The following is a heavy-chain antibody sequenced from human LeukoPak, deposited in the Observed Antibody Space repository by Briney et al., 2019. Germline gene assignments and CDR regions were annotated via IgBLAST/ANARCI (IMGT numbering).Heavy chain of an antibody. V-gene: IGHV1-69*05. CDR2: IIPIFGTA. D-gene: IGHD2-15*01. Sequence: SVKVSCKASGGTFSSYAISWVRQAPGQGLEWMGGIIPIFGTANYAQKFQGRATITTDESTSTAYMELSSLRSEDTAVYYCARGGLGFTLLKFDYWGQGTLVSVSS. CDR1: GGTFSSYA. J-gene: IGHJ4*02. CDR3: ARGGLGFTLLKFDY.